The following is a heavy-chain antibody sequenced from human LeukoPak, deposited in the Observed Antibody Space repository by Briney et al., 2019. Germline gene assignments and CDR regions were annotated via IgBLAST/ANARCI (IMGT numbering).Heavy chain of an antibody. D-gene: IGHD3-10*01. Sequence: SETLSLTCTVSGGSMRSSYWTWMRQPPGKGLEWIGYIYDSGSTNYNPSLKSRVTISLDTPKNQFSLKLNSVTAADTAIYYCAREGSGSYIDSWGQGTLVTVSS. CDR1: GGSMRSSY. J-gene: IGHJ5*01. CDR3: AREGSGSYIDS. V-gene: IGHV4-59*01. CDR2: IYDSGST.